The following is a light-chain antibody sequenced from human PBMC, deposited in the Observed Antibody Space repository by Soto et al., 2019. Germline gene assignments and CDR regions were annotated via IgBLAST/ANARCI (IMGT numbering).Light chain of an antibody. V-gene: IGKV2-28*01. CDR3: MQVLRP. CDR2: LGS. J-gene: IGKJ3*01. Sequence: DIVMTQSPLSLPVTPGEPASISCRSSQSLLHSNGYNYLDWYLQKPGQSPQLLIYLGSNRASGVPDRFSGSGSGTDFTLKISRVEAEDVGVYYCMQVLRPFGPGTKVDIK. CDR1: QSLLHSNGYNY.